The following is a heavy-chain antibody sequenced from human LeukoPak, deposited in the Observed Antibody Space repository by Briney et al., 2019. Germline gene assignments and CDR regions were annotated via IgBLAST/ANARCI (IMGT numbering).Heavy chain of an antibody. CDR2: ISGSAGNT. V-gene: IGHV3-23*01. CDR3: AKGPLIEVAGTTWDY. J-gene: IGHJ4*02. Sequence: PGGSLSLSCAAPGSTFSSYAMSWVRQAQGKGLEGVSSISGSAGNTYYADSVKGRFTISRDNSKNTLYLQMNSLRVEDTAVCYCAKGPLIEVAGTTWDYWGQGTLVTVSS. D-gene: IGHD6-19*01. CDR1: GSTFSSYA.